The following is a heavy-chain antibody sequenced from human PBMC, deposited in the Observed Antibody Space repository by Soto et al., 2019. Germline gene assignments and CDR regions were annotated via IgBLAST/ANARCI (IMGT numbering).Heavy chain of an antibody. CDR1: GFTFSSYA. D-gene: IGHD4-17*01. J-gene: IGHJ4*02. V-gene: IGHV3-23*01. CDR3: AKEGYGFFDY. CDR2: ISGSGGST. Sequence: VGSLRLSCAAAGFTFSSYAMSCVRQAPGKGLEWVSAISGSGGSTFYADSVKGRFTISRDNSKNTLYLQMNSLRAEDTAVYYCAKEGYGFFDYWGQGTLVTVSS.